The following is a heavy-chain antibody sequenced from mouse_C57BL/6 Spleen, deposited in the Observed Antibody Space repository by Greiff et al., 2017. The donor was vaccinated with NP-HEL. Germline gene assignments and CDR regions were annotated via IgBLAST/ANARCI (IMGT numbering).Heavy chain of an antibody. V-gene: IGHV1-39*01. CDR1: GYSFTDYN. Sequence: EVKLQESGPELVKPGASVKISCKASGYSFTDYNMNWVKQSNGKSLEWIGVINPNYGTTSYNQKFKGKATLTVDQSSSTAYMQLNSLTSEDSAVYYCARGGTAQAGYYAMDYWGQGTSVTVSS. CDR3: ARGGTAQAGYYAMDY. J-gene: IGHJ4*01. CDR2: INPNYGTT. D-gene: IGHD3-2*02.